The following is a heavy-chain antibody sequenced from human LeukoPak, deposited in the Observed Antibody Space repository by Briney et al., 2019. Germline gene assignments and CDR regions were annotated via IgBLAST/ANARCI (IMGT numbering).Heavy chain of an antibody. V-gene: IGHV3-7*01. CDR3: VRGPDYGDRLDYFDN. D-gene: IGHD4-17*01. CDR1: GFTFRRHW. J-gene: IGHJ4*02. CDR2: IKQDGTE. Sequence: GGSLRLSCAASGFTFRRHWMSWVRQAPGKGPEWVAHIKQDGTEYYVDSVKGRFIISRDNAKNSLHLQMNSLRAEDTAVYTCVRGPDYGDRLDYFDNWGQGTLVTVSS.